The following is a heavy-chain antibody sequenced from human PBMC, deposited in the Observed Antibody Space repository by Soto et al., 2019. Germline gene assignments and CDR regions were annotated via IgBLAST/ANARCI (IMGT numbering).Heavy chain of an antibody. V-gene: IGHV3-30*03. CDR1: GFTFSSYS. D-gene: IGHD6-19*01. CDR2: ISYDGSNK. CDR3: ATEFALAVAGPFVDYYGMDV. Sequence: PGGTLRRSWAAAGFTFSSYSMQWVRQAPGKGLEWVAVISYDGSNKYYADSVKGRFTISRDNSKNTLYLQMNSLRSEDTAVYYCATEFALAVAGPFVDYYGMDVWGQGTTVTVSS. J-gene: IGHJ6*02.